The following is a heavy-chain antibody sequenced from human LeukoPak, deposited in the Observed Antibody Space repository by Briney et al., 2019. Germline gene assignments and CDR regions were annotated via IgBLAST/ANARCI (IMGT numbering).Heavy chain of an antibody. CDR1: GFTFSNYA. CDR3: AKDIVVVPAAITWAFDY. CDR2: ITSGGAP. Sequence: GGSLRLSCAASGFTFSNYAVMWVRQAPGQGLEWVSAITSGGAPRYADSVKGRFTISRDNSKNTLYLQMNSLRAEDTAVYYCAKDIVVVPAAITWAFDYWGQGTLVTVSS. D-gene: IGHD2-2*02. J-gene: IGHJ4*02. V-gene: IGHV3-23*01.